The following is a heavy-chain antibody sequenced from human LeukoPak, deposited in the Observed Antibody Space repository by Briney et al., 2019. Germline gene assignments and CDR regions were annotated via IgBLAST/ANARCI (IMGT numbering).Heavy chain of an antibody. CDR2: IYYSGST. V-gene: IGHV4-59*08. CDR1: GGSISNYY. D-gene: IGHD5-24*01. Sequence: SETLSLTCTVSGGSISNYYWSWIRQPPGKGLEWIGYIYYSGSTNYNPPLKSRVTISIDTSKNQFSLKMSSVTAADTAVYYCARHTAEKYNWFDRWGQGTLVTVSS. J-gene: IGHJ5*02. CDR3: ARHTAEKYNWFDR.